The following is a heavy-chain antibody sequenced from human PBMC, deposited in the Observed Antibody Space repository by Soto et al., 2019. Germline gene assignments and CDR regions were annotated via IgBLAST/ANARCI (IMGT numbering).Heavy chain of an antibody. V-gene: IGHV3-23*01. D-gene: IGHD3-3*01. J-gene: IGHJ4*02. CDR3: AKGGIFGVVIKE. CDR2: IGGSGSGT. Sequence: EVQLLESGGGLVQPGGSLRLSCAASGFNFSKYAMSWVRQAPGKGLEWVAAIGGSGSGTYYADSVKGRFAISRNNSNNTVFLQLNILRAEDTAVYYCAKGGIFGVVIKEWGQGTLVTVSS. CDR1: GFNFSKYA.